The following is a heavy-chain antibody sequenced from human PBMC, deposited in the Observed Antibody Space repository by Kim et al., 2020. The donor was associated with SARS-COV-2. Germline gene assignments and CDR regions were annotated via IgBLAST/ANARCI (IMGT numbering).Heavy chain of an antibody. D-gene: IGHD4-17*01. V-gene: IGHV3-30*18. Sequence: GGSLRLSCAASGFTFSSYGMHWVRQAPGKGLEWVAVISYDGSNKYSADSVTGRFTISRANSKNTLSLQMNSLRAEDTAVYYCEKDWDYDYYYYGMDVWG. CDR1: GFTFSSYG. CDR2: ISYDGSNK. J-gene: IGHJ6*02. CDR3: EKDWDYDYYYYGMDV.